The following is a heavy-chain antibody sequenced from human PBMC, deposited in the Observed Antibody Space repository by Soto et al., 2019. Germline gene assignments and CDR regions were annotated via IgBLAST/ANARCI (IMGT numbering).Heavy chain of an antibody. V-gene: IGHV3-30*18. CDR3: AKARLSPRLAFDY. D-gene: IGHD6-6*01. CDR1: GFTFSSYG. J-gene: IGHJ4*02. Sequence: QVQLVESGGGVVQPGRSLRLSCAASGFTFSSYGMHWVRQAPGKGLEWVAVISYDGSNKYYADSVKGRFTISRDNSKNPAYLQMKSLRPEDTAVYYGAKARLSPRLAFDYWGPGTLVTVSS. CDR2: ISYDGSNK.